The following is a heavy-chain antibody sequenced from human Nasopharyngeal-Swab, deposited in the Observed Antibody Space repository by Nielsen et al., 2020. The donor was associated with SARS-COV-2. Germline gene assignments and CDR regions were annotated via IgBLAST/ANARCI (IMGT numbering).Heavy chain of an antibody. J-gene: IGHJ3*02. CDR3: ARSVGSFYGQGAFDI. CDR2: IRSKTYGGAP. V-gene: IGHV3-49*01. CDR1: GFTFGDYA. Sequence: GGSLRLSCTTSGFTFGDYAMSWFRQAPGKGLEWVGFIRSKTYGGAPEYAASVKGRFTISRDGAESIAYLQMNSLETEDTGVYYCARSVGSFYGQGAFDIWGQGTMVTASS. D-gene: IGHD1-26*01.